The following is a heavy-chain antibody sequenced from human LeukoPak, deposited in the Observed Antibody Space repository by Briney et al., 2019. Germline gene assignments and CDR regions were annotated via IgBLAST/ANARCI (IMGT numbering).Heavy chain of an antibody. CDR1: AFTFSIYG. CDR2: ISYDGSKT. V-gene: IGHV3-30*03. Sequence: GGSLRLSCVASAFTFSIYGMHWVRQAPGKRLEWVAVISYDGSKTYYADSVKGRFTISRDNSKNTLYLQMNSLRAEDTAVYYCASPGGYDFWSGPFDYWGQGTLVTVSS. CDR3: ASPGGYDFWSGPFDY. D-gene: IGHD3-3*01. J-gene: IGHJ4*02.